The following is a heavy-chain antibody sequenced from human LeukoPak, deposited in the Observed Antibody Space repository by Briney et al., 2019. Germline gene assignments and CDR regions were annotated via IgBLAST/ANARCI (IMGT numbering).Heavy chain of an antibody. CDR2: IYYSGST. D-gene: IGHD6-19*01. Sequence: SETLSLTCTVSGGSISSYYWSWIRQPPGKGLEWVGYIYYSGSTNYNPSLKSRVTISVDTSKNQFSLKLSSVTAADTAVYYWARAIRIAVAGTYYYYGMDVWGQGTTVTVSS. CDR3: ARAIRIAVAGTYYYYGMDV. V-gene: IGHV4-59*01. CDR1: GGSISSYY. J-gene: IGHJ6*02.